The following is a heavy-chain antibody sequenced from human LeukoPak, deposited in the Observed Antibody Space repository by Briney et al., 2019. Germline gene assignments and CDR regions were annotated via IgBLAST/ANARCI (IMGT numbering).Heavy chain of an antibody. D-gene: IGHD2-15*01. CDR1: GYTFTRYD. V-gene: IGHV1-8*03. CDR3: ARVDGSPDS. CDR2: VNLNSGNT. Sequence: ASVKVSCKASGYTFTRYDMNWVRQATGQGLEWMGWVNLNSGNTGYAQKFQGRVTITRDTSINTAYMELSSLRSEDTAVYYCARVDGSPDSWGQGTLVTVSS. J-gene: IGHJ4*02.